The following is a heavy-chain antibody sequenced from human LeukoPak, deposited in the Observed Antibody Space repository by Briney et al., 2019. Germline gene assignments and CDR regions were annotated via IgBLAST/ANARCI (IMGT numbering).Heavy chain of an antibody. V-gene: IGHV1-69*10. J-gene: IGHJ4*02. D-gene: IGHD3-22*01. CDR3: ARARCSRYYDSSGYPYYYFDY. Sequence: VKVSCKASGGTFSSYAISWVRQAPGQGLEWMGRIIPILGIANYAQKFQGRVTITTDESTSTAYMELSSLRSEDTAVYYCARARCSRYYDSSGYPYYYFDYWGQGTLVTVSS. CDR2: IIPILGIA. CDR1: GGTFSSYA.